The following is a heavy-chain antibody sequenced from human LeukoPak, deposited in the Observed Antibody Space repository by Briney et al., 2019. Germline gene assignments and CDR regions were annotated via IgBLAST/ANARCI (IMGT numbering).Heavy chain of an antibody. CDR3: ARHEDILRNNYFDY. CDR2: IIPIFGTA. CDR1: GGTFSSYA. Sequence: SVKVSCKASGGTFSSYAISWVRQAPGQGLEWMGRIIPIFGTANYAQKFQGRVTITTDESTSTAYMELSRLRSEDTAVYYCARHEDILRNNYFDYWGQGTLVTVSS. J-gene: IGHJ4*02. V-gene: IGHV1-69*05. D-gene: IGHD2-15*01.